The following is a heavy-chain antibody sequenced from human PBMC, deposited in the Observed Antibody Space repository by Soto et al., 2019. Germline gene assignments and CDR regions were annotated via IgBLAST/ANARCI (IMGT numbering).Heavy chain of an antibody. CDR1: GYSLASYG. Sequence: ASVKVSCKASGYSLASYGFSWVRQAPGQGLEWMGWISAYNGNTNYAQKFQGRVTMTTDTSTSTAYMELWSLRSDDTAIYFCARPRNGSDASPFDHWGQGTLVTVSS. V-gene: IGHV1-18*04. CDR2: ISAYNGNT. CDR3: ARPRNGSDASPFDH. J-gene: IGHJ4*02. D-gene: IGHD1-1*01.